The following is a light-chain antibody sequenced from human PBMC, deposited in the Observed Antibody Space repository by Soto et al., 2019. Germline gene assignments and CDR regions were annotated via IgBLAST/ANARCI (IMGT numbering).Light chain of an antibody. CDR2: DAS. V-gene: IGKV1-5*01. CDR3: QHYSLYSPWT. Sequence: DIQMTQSPSTLSASVGDRVTITCRASQNINMWLAWYPQKPGKAPKLLIYDASSLQSEVPSRFGGSGSGTDFTLTITSLLPDDCATYYCQHYSLYSPWTFGQGTKVEI. J-gene: IGKJ1*01. CDR1: QNINMW.